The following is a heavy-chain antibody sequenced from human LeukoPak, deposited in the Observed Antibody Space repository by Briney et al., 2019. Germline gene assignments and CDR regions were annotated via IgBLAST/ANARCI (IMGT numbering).Heavy chain of an antibody. CDR2: VKQDGSEK. Sequence: GGSLRLSCAASGFTFSSYWMSWVRQAPGKGLEWVADVKQDGSEKYYVDSVKGRFTISRDNAKNSLYLQMNSLRAEDTAVYYCARPYLGGMLYYYYYMDVWGKGTTVTVSS. J-gene: IGHJ6*03. CDR1: GFTFSSYW. V-gene: IGHV3-7*01. D-gene: IGHD2-8*01. CDR3: ARPYLGGMLYYYYYMDV.